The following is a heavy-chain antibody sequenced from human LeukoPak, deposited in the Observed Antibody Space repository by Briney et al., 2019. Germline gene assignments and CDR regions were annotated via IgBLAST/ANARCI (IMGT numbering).Heavy chain of an antibody. Sequence: SETLSLTCTVSGGSISSYYWSWIRQPPGKGLEWIGYIYTSGSTNYNPSLKSRVTISVDTSKNQFSLKLSSVTAADTAVYYCARQRWGYLDYWGQGTLVTVFS. D-gene: IGHD7-27*01. V-gene: IGHV4-4*09. CDR3: ARQRWGYLDY. CDR1: GGSISSYY. J-gene: IGHJ4*02. CDR2: IYTSGST.